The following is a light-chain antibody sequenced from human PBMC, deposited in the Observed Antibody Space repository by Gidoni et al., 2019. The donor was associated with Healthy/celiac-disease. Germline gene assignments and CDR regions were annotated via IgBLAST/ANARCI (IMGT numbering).Light chain of an antibody. CDR3: QQSYSTPSVT. Sequence: DIQMTQSPSSLSASVGDRVTITCRASQSISSYLNWYQQKPGKAPKLLIYAASSLQSGVPSRFSGSGSRTDFTLTISSLQPEDFATYYCQQSYSTPSVTFGGGTKVEIK. V-gene: IGKV1-39*01. J-gene: IGKJ4*01. CDR1: QSISSY. CDR2: AAS.